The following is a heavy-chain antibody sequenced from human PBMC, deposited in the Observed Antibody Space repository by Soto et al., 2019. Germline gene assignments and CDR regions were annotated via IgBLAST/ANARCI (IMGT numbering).Heavy chain of an antibody. D-gene: IGHD3-22*01. CDR2: ISAGGGST. J-gene: IGHJ4*02. V-gene: IGHV3-23*01. CDR1: GFTFNSYA. Sequence: GGYLRLSCAASGFTFNSYAMSWVRQAPGKGMEWVSAISAGGGSTYYADSVKGRFTISRDNSKNTLYLQMNSLRAEDTAVYYCAKIYGSSAYYPGYWGQGTLVTVSS. CDR3: AKIYGSSAYYPGY.